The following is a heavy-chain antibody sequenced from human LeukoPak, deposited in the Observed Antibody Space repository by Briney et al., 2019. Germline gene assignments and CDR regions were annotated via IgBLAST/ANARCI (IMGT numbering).Heavy chain of an antibody. D-gene: IGHD4-17*01. J-gene: IGHJ4*02. CDR2: INHSGST. V-gene: IGHV4-34*01. Sequence: SETLSLTCAVYGGSFSGYYWSWIRQPPGKGLEWIGEINHSGSTNYNLSLKSRVTISVDTSKNQFSLKLSSVTAADTAVYYCARGTTVTTTSDFDYWGQGTLVTVSS. CDR3: ARGTTVTTTSDFDY. CDR1: GGSFSGYY.